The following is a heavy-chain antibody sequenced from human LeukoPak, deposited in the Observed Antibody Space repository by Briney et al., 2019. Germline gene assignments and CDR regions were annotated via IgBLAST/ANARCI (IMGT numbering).Heavy chain of an antibody. D-gene: IGHD2-21*02. CDR2: IVVGSGNT. CDR3: AADTTYCDGDCLDY. Sequence: ASVKVSCKASGFTFTSSAVQWVRQARGQRLEWIGWIVVGSGNTNYAQKFQGRVTITRDMSTSTSHMELSSLRSEDTAVYYCAADTTYCDGDCLDYWGQGTLVTVSS. CDR1: GFTFTSSA. V-gene: IGHV1-58*01. J-gene: IGHJ4*02.